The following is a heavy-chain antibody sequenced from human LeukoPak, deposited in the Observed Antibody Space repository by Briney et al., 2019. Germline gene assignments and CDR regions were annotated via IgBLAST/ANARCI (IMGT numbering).Heavy chain of an antibody. Sequence: PGVSLRLSCAASGFTFSRYDMHWVRQVTGKGLELVSGIDIGGGTYYPGSVKGRFTISRENAQNSLYLQMTNLRAGDTAMYYCARGMGSGSASVFDFRGQGTLVTVSS. J-gene: IGHJ4*02. CDR2: IDIGGGT. V-gene: IGHV3-13*04. CDR3: ARGMGSGSASVFDF. D-gene: IGHD3-10*01. CDR1: GFTFSRYD.